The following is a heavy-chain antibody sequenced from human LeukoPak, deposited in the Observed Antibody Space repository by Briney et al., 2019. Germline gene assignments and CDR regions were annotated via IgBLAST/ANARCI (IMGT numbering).Heavy chain of an antibody. Sequence: GGSLRPSCTAPGFTFSGFATSWVRRTPGKGLEWLSGISGSGDNTLYADSVKGRFTISRDKSKNTLYLEMNSLRAEDTAIYYCAKMKGHPLPKYYMDVWGQGTTVTVSS. J-gene: IGHJ6*01. CDR2: ISGSGDNT. CDR3: AKMKGHPLPKYYMDV. D-gene: IGHD1-26*01. V-gene: IGHV3-23*01. CDR1: GFTFSGFA.